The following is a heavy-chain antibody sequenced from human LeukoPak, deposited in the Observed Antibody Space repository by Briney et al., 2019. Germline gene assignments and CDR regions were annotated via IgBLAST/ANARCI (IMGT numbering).Heavy chain of an antibody. CDR3: VKDPGTGFSTGWFDP. D-gene: IGHD3/OR15-3a*01. J-gene: IGHJ5*02. CDR2: ISGLVGRT. V-gene: IGHV3-23*01. CDR1: GFTFRSFA. Sequence: GGSLRPSCAASGFTFRSFAMNWVRQAPGKGLEWVSAISGLVGRTHYADSVKGRFTISRDNSRSTLYLQMNSLRVEDTATYYCVKDPGTGFSTGWFDPWGQGTLVTVSS.